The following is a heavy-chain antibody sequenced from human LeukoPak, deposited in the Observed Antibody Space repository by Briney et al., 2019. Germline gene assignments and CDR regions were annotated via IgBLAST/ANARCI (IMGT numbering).Heavy chain of an antibody. V-gene: IGHV3-21*01. J-gene: IGHJ4*02. CDR3: ARVTLTGYYAFDN. CDR2: ISSSGSYI. CDR1: GFTFNSYN. Sequence: GGSLRLSCAASGFTFNSYNMNWVRQAPGKGLEWVSSISSSGSYIYYADSVKGRFTISRDTAKSSLFLQMNSLRAEDTAMYYCARVTLTGYYAFDNWGQGTLVTVSS. D-gene: IGHD3-9*01.